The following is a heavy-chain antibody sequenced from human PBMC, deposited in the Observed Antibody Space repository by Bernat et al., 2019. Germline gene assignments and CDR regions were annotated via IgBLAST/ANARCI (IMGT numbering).Heavy chain of an antibody. V-gene: IGHV4-61*02. CDR3: ASLAGTLGGGY. J-gene: IGHJ4*02. D-gene: IGHD6-13*01. CDR2: IYTSGST. CDR1: GGSISSGSYY. Sequence: QVQLQESGPGLVKPSQTLSLTCTVSGGSISSGSYYWSWIRQPAGKGLEWIGRIYTSGSTNYNPSLKNRVTISVDTSKNQFSLKLSSVTAADTAVYYCASLAGTLGGGYWGQGTLVTVSS.